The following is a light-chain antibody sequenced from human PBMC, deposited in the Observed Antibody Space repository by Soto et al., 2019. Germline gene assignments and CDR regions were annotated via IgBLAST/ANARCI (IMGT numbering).Light chain of an antibody. J-gene: IGKJ2*01. V-gene: IGKV3-15*01. CDR3: QQYENWPPYN. CDR2: RAS. Sequence: TQSPDTLSASLGEIVTLSCKASQRIGPNLDWYQQRPGQAPRLLIHRASMRATGVPARFIGRGFGTEFTRTLTNLQSEDFAVYFSQQYENWPPYNFGQGTKLDI. CDR1: QRIGPN.